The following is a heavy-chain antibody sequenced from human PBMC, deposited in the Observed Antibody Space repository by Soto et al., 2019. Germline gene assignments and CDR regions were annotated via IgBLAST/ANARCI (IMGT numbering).Heavy chain of an antibody. D-gene: IGHD1-26*01. CDR1: GGFVTISNW. CDR2: IHHSGST. CDR3: ARGGYYFYMDV. Sequence: QVQLQESGPGLVKPSGTLSLTCAVSGGFVTISNWWSWVRQTPGKGLERIGQIHHSGSTNYNPSLRGRVTISVDKATNLFSLEMKSVTAADTAVYYCARGGYYFYMDVCGKGTTVTVSS. V-gene: IGHV4-4*02. J-gene: IGHJ6*03.